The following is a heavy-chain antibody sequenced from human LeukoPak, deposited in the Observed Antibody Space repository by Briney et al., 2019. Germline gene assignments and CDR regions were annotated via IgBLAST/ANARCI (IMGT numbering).Heavy chain of an antibody. J-gene: IGHJ3*02. CDR1: GGSISGFY. CDR2: IYFSGST. D-gene: IGHD6-19*01. V-gene: IGHV4-4*09. Sequence: SETLSLTCTVSGGSISGFYWSWIRQPPGKGLEWIGFIYFSGSTTYNPSLKSRVSMSLDSSKNQSSLKLRSVTAADTALYYCARPHSSGWYGGFDIWGQGTMVTVSS. CDR3: ARPHSSGWYGGFDI.